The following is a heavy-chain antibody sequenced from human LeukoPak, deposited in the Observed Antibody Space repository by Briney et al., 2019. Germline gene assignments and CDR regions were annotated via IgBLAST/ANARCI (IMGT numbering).Heavy chain of an antibody. CDR1: GFPFSTFT. Sequence: GESLRLSCTASGFPFSTFTMNWVRHPQRTGQQLLSFIVRTDAPIYYADAVKGQYTISRDNAKNSLYLQMNSLTVEDTAVYYCARETGSTTSAEFEFWGQGTLVTVSS. J-gene: IGHJ4*02. CDR3: ARETGSTTSAEFEF. CDR2: IVRTDAPI. V-gene: IGHV3-48*03. D-gene: IGHD6-6*01.